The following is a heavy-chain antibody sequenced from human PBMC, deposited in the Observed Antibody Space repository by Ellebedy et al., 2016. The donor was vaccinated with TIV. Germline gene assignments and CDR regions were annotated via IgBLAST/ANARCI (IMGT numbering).Heavy chain of an antibody. CDR2: ISSSGSDT. Sequence: GESLKISCAASGFSFSDYYMSWIRQVPGTGLEWLSYISSSGSDTNYADSVKGRFTISRDTAKNSLYLEMNSMKVEDTAVYYCARGQAVAGSHFDYWGQGTLVTVSS. V-gene: IGHV3-11*06. D-gene: IGHD6-19*01. CDR1: GFSFSDYY. CDR3: ARGQAVAGSHFDY. J-gene: IGHJ4*02.